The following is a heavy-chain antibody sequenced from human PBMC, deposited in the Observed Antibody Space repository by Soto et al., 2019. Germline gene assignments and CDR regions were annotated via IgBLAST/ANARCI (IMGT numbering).Heavy chain of an antibody. J-gene: IGHJ6*03. CDR2: ISSDSSTI. D-gene: IGHD3-9*01. Sequence: GGSLRLSCAASGFTFRNFGMNWVRQAPGKGLEWLSYISSDSSTIYYADSVKGRFTISRDNAKSSLFLQMNSLRADDTAVYYCAKDYYDISTGYPYYYYMDVWGKGTTVTVSS. V-gene: IGHV3-48*01. CDR1: GFTFRNFG. CDR3: AKDYYDISTGYPYYYYMDV.